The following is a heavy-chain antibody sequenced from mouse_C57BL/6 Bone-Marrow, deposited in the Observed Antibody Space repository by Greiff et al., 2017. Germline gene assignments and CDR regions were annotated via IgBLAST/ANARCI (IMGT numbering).Heavy chain of an antibody. J-gene: IGHJ2*01. CDR1: GFNIQDYY. CDR2: IAPEDGET. D-gene: IGHD1-1*01. CDR3: TRSLIYYGTNY. Sequence: EVQLQQSGAELVKPGASVKLSCTASGFNIQDYYLHWVKQRTEQGLEWIGRIAPEDGETKYAPKFQDKATITADTSSNTAYLQLSSLTSEDTAVYYCTRSLIYYGTNYWGQGTTLTVSS. V-gene: IGHV14-2*01.